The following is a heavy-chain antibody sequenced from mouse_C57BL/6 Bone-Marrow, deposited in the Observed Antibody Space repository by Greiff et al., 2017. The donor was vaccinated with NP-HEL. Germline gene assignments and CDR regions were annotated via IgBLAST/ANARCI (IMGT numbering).Heavy chain of an antibody. CDR3: ARRGIYGYDGD. J-gene: IGHJ3*01. D-gene: IGHD2-2*01. V-gene: IGHV1-75*01. Sequence: VQLQQSGPELVKPGASVTISCKASGYTFTDYYINWVKQRPGQGLEWIGWIFPGSGSTYYNEKFKGKATLTVDKSSSTAYMLLSGLTSEDSAVYFCARRGIYGYDGDWGQGTLVTVSA. CDR2: IFPGSGST. CDR1: GYTFTDYY.